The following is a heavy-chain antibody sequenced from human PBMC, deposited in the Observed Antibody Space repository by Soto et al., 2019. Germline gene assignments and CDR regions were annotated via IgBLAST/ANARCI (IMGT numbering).Heavy chain of an antibody. CDR2: IYYSGNT. Sequence: PSETLSLTCTVSGDYISSYYWSWIRQPPGKGLEWIAYIYYSGNTNYTPSLKSRVTISVDTSRTQFSLNLSSATAADTAVYYCAREDPLGTMVRGVTRRDVWGQGTTVTVSS. D-gene: IGHD3-10*01. V-gene: IGHV4-59*01. CDR3: AREDPLGTMVRGVTRRDV. CDR1: GDYISSYY. J-gene: IGHJ6*02.